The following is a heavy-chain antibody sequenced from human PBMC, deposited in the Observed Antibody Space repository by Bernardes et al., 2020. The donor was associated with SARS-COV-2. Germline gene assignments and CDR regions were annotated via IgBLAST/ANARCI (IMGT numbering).Heavy chain of an antibody. Sequence: GGSLRLSCAASGFTFSSYAMSWVRQAPGKGLEWVATISGSGDAKHYADSVKGRFTISRDNSKNTLYLQMNSLRAEDTAVYYCAKDYSVIGQAVYYYGLDGLGQVTTVTVSS. J-gene: IGHJ6*02. CDR2: ISGSGDAK. CDR1: GFTFSSYA. CDR3: AKDYSVIGQAVYYYGLDG. V-gene: IGHV3-23*01. D-gene: IGHD4-4*01.